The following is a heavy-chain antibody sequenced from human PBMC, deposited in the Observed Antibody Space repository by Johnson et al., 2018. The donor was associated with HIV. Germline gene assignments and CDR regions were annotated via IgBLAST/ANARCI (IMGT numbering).Heavy chain of an antibody. CDR1: GFTFSSYD. D-gene: IGHD6-6*01. CDR3: ARDSEIAARRKRGAFDI. CDR2: IGTAGDT. V-gene: IGHV3-13*01. J-gene: IGHJ3*02. Sequence: VQLVESGGGLVQPGGSLRLSCAASGFTFSSYDMHWVRQATGKGLEWVSEIGTAGDTYYPDSVKGRFTISRDNSKNTLYLQMNSLRAEDTAVYYCARDSEIAARRKRGAFDIWGQGTMVTVSS.